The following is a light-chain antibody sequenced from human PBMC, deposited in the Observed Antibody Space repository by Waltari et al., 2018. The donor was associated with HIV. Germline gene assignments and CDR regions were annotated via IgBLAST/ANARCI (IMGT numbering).Light chain of an antibody. V-gene: IGLV1-51*01. Sequence: QSVLTQPPSASAAPGQMVTISCSGSSSNIGSNYVSWYQHLPGTAPKLLIYDNKERPSGIPDRFSASKSGTSVALDITGLQTGDEGDYYCGTWDSSLSAVVFGGGTKLTVL. CDR1: SSNIGSNY. J-gene: IGLJ2*01. CDR3: GTWDSSLSAVV. CDR2: DNK.